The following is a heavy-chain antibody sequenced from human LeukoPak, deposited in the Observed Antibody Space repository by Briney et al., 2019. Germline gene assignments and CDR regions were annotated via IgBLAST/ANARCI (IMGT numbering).Heavy chain of an antibody. CDR3: ARDRAYYDFWSGYDV. CDR1: GGSISSYY. Sequence: PSETLSLTCTVSGGSISSYYWSWIRQPAGKGLEWIGRIYTSGSTNYNPSLKSRVTMSVDTSKNQFSLKLSSVTAADAAVYYCARDRAYYDFWSGYDVWGQGTTVTVSS. CDR2: IYTSGST. V-gene: IGHV4-4*07. J-gene: IGHJ6*02. D-gene: IGHD3-3*01.